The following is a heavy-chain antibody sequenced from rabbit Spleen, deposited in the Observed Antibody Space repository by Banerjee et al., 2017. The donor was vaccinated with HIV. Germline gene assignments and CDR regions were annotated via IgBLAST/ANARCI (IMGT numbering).Heavy chain of an antibody. D-gene: IGHD1-1*01. J-gene: IGHJ6*01. Sequence: QSLEESGGGLVKPGASLTLTCKASGFSLNSGYDMCWVRQAPGKGLEWIACIYAGSSGSTSSATWAKGRFTISKTSSTTVTLQMTRLTAADTATYFCARDPSSSFSSYGMDLWGPGTLVTVS. CDR2: IYAGSSGST. CDR1: GFSLNSGYD. CDR3: ARDPSSSFSSYGMDL. V-gene: IGHV1S40*01.